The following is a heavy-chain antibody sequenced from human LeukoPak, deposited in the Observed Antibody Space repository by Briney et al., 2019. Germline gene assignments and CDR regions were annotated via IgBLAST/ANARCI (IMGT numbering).Heavy chain of an antibody. Sequence: SETLSLTCTVSGGSISSNSYYWGWIRQPPGKGLEWIGSTYYGGSTDYNPSLKSRVTISIDTSKNQFSLKLSSVTAADTGMYCCARDSGRYYEYNWFHPWGQGTLVTVSS. D-gene: IGHD3-10*01. V-gene: IGHV4-39*07. CDR3: ARDSGRYYEYNWFHP. J-gene: IGHJ5*02. CDR2: TYYGGST. CDR1: GGSISSNSYY.